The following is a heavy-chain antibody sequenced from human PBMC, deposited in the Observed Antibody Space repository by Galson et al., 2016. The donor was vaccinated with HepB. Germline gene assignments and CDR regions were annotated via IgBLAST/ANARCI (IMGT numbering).Heavy chain of an antibody. V-gene: IGHV3-49*03. D-gene: IGHD5-12*01. J-gene: IGHJ4*02. CDR2: MRSKAYGETA. Sequence: SLRLSCAASGFILGDYAMSWLRQAPGKGLEWLCFMRSKAYGETALYAASVRGRFTISRDDSKSIVYLQMNSPKTDDTAVYYCVRDENVHSGHDYHYWGQGTLVTVSS. CDR1: GFILGDYA. CDR3: VRDENVHSGHDYHY.